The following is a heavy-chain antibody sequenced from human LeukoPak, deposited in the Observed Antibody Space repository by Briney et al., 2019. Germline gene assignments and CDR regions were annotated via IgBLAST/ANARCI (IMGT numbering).Heavy chain of an antibody. CDR3: ARDGHSSSWYWGYYFDY. CDR2: ISYDGSNK. CDR1: GFTFSSYA. V-gene: IGHV3-30-3*01. J-gene: IGHJ4*02. Sequence: PGGSLRLSCAASGFTFSSYAMHWVRQAPGKGLEWVAVISYDGSNKYYADSVKGRFTISRDNSKNTLYLQMNSLRAEDTAVYYCARDGHSSSWYWGYYFDYWGQGTLVTVSS. D-gene: IGHD6-13*01.